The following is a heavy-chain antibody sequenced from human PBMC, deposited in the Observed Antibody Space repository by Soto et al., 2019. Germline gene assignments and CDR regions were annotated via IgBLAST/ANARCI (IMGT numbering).Heavy chain of an antibody. CDR2: IYYSGST. V-gene: IGHV4-39*01. CDR1: GGSISSSSYY. Sequence: SETLSLTCTVSGGSISSSSYYWGWIRQPPGKGLEWIGSIYYSGSTYYNPSLKSRVTISVDTSKNQFSLKLSSVTAADTAVYYCARTYYSGSYVWGQGTLVTVSS. D-gene: IGHD1-26*01. J-gene: IGHJ4*02. CDR3: ARTYYSGSYV.